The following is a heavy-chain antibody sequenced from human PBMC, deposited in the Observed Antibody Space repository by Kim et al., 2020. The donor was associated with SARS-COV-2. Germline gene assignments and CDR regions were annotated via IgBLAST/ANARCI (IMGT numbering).Heavy chain of an antibody. CDR2: IYYSGST. D-gene: IGHD3-22*01. CDR1: GGSISSYY. Sequence: SETLSLTCTVSGGSISSYYWSWIRQPPGKGLEWIGYIYYSGSTNYNPSLKSRVTISVDTSKNQFSLKLSSVTAADTAVYYYDSSGYRYYYYYYYMDVWGKGTTVTVSS. V-gene: IGHV4-59*08. J-gene: IGHJ6*03. CDR3: DSSGYRYYYYYYYMDV.